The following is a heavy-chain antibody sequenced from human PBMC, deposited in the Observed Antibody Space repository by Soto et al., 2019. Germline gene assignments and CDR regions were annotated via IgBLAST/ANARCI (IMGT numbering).Heavy chain of an antibody. CDR1: GFSLSTSGVG. D-gene: IGHD3-10*01. CDR3: AHMLITYYYGSGSSHFDY. CDR2: IYWDDDK. V-gene: IGHV2-5*02. J-gene: IGHJ4*02. Sequence: QITLKESGPTLVKPTQTLTLTCTFSGFSLSTSGVGVGWIRQPPGKALEWLALIYWDDDKRYSPSLKSRLTITKDTSKNQVVLTMTNMDPVDTATYYCAHMLITYYYGSGSSHFDYWGQGTLVTVSS.